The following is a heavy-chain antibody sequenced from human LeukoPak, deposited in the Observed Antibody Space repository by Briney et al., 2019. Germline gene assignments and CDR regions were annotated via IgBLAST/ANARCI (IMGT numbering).Heavy chain of an antibody. J-gene: IGHJ3*02. CDR2: ISSSGSTV. D-gene: IGHD5-18*01. CDR3: VRDGYSYGFMLAFDI. V-gene: IGHV3-48*02. CDR1: GFTFSSYS. Sequence: PGGSLRLSCAASGFTFSSYSMNWVRQAPGKGLEWVSYISSSGSTVYYDSVKGRFTVSRDNAKNSLYLQMNSLRDEDTAVYYCVRDGYSYGFMLAFDIWGLGTRVTVSS.